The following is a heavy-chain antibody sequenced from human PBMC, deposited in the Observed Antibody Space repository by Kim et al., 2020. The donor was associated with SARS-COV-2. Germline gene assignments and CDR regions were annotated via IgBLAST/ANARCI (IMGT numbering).Heavy chain of an antibody. CDR3: ARDLVVLSYYGMDV. J-gene: IGHJ6*02. D-gene: IGHD2-2*01. Sequence: YADSVQGRFTSSRATSKNTLYLQMNGLRAEDTAVYYCARDLVVLSYYGMDVWGQETTVTVSS. V-gene: IGHV3-33*01.